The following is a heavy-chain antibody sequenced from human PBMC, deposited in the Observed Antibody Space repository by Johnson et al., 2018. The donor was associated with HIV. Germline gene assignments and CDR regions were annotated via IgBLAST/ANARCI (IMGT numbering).Heavy chain of an antibody. J-gene: IGHJ3*02. D-gene: IGHD1-26*01. CDR1: GFTFDDYA. Sequence: VQLVESGGGVVRPGGSLRLSCAASGFTFDDYAMHWVRQAPGKGLEWVSGISWNSGSIGYADSVKGRFPISRDNAKNSLYLQMNSLRAEDTALYYCAKAVSGSYDDAFDIWGQGTMVTVSS. CDR3: AKAVSGSYDDAFDI. CDR2: ISWNSGSI. V-gene: IGHV3-9*01.